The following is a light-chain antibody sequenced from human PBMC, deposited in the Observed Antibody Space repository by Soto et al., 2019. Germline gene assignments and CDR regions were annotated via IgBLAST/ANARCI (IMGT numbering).Light chain of an antibody. CDR2: GAS. J-gene: IGKJ4*01. CDR3: QQRSNWPLS. Sequence: EIVMTQSPATLSVSPVERATLSCRASQSVSSKLAWYQQKPGQAPRLLIYGASTRATGIPARFSGSGSGTEFTLTISSLQSEDFAVYYCQQRSNWPLSFGGGTKVDIK. V-gene: IGKV3-15*01. CDR1: QSVSSK.